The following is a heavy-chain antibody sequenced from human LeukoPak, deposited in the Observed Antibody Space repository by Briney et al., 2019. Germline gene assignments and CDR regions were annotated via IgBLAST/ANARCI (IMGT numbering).Heavy chain of an antibody. V-gene: IGHV4-4*02. CDR2: IYHSGST. CDR1: GGSISSSNW. CDR3: ARDGSGDWGGYFDY. Sequence: SGTLSLTCAVSGGSISSSNWWSWVRQPPGKGLEWIGEIYHSGSTDYNPSLKSRVTISVDKSKNQFSLKLSSVTAADTAVYYCARDGSGDWGGYFDYWGQGTLVTVSS. D-gene: IGHD2-21*01. J-gene: IGHJ4*02.